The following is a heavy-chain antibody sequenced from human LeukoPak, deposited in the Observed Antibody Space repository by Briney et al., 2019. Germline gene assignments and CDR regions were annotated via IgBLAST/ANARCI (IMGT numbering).Heavy chain of an antibody. J-gene: IGHJ4*02. CDR3: ARATLIYYYCSGSYDY. D-gene: IGHD3-10*01. CDR1: GLTLSSYA. V-gene: IGHV3-30*04. CDR2: ISYDGSNK. Sequence: GRTLRLSRAASGLTLSSYAMHWVTQAPGKGLEWGAVISYDGSNKYYADSVKGRFTISRDNSKNTLYLQMNSRRAEDTAVYYCARATLIYYYCSGSYDYWGQGTLVTVSS.